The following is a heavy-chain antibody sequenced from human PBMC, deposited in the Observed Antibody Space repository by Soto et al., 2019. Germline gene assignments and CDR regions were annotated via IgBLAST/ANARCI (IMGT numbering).Heavy chain of an antibody. CDR2: IYSGGTT. CDR3: ARGSRGSYYFDY. D-gene: IGHD6-19*01. J-gene: IGHJ4*02. V-gene: IGHV3-53*01. Sequence: EVQLVESGGGLIQPGGSLRLSCAASGLSVSSNNIHWVRQAPGKGLEWVSVIYSGGTTHHADSVKGRFSISRDKSKNPVSLQMNRLSADDTAVYYCARGSRGSYYFDYWGQGTLVTVSS. CDR1: GLSVSSNN.